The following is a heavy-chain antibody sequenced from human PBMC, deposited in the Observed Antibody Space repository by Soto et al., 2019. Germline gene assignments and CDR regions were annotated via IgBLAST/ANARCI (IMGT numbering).Heavy chain of an antibody. Sequence: SVKVSCKASGGTFSSYAISWVRQAPGQGLEWMGGIIPIFGTANYAQKFQGRVTITADESTSTAYMELSSLRSEDTAVYYCARGLELRAPEGERAFDIWGQGTMVTVSS. CDR1: GGTFSSYA. J-gene: IGHJ3*02. D-gene: IGHD1-7*01. CDR3: ARGLELRAPEGERAFDI. V-gene: IGHV1-69*13. CDR2: IIPIFGTA.